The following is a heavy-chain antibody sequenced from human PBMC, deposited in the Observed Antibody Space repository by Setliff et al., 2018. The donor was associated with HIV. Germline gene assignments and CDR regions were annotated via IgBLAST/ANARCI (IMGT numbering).Heavy chain of an antibody. J-gene: IGHJ6*02. Sequence: PGGSLRLSCAASGFTFSYYGMHWVRQAPGKGLEWVAVISYDGSNKYYADSVKGRFTISRDNSKNTLYLQMNSLRAEDTAVYYCARSVIGYYYYGMDVWGQGTLATVSS. CDR1: GFTFSYYG. CDR2: ISYDGSNK. V-gene: IGHV3-30*06. D-gene: IGHD3-10*01. CDR3: ARSVIGYYYYGMDV.